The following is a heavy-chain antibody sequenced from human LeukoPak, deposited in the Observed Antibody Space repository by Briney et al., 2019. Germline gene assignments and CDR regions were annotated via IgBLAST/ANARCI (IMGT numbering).Heavy chain of an antibody. CDR1: GGSFSGYY. D-gene: IGHD2-15*01. CDR3: ARGLFPAGYCSGGSCSTPDY. J-gene: IGHJ4*02. CDR2: INHSGST. Sequence: SETLSLTCAVYGGSFSGYYWSWIRQPPGKGLEWIGEINHSGSTDYNPSLKSRVTISVDTSKNQFSLKLSSVTAADTAVYYCARGLFPAGYCSGGSCSTPDYWGQGTLVTVSS. V-gene: IGHV4-34*01.